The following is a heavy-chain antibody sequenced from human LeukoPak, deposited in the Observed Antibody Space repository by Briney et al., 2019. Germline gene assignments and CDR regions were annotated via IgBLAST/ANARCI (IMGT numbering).Heavy chain of an antibody. Sequence: ASVKVSCKASGYTFTGYYMHWVRQAPGQGLEWMGWINPNSGGTNYAQKFQGRVTMTRDTSISIAYMELSRLRSDDTAVYYCARDGNYYGSGSYDYWGQGTLVTVSS. CDR1: GYTFTGYY. CDR2: INPNSGGT. V-gene: IGHV1-2*02. D-gene: IGHD3-10*01. CDR3: ARDGNYYGSGSYDY. J-gene: IGHJ4*02.